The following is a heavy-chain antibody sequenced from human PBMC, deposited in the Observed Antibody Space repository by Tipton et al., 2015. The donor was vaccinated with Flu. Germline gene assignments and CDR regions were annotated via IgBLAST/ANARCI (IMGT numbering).Heavy chain of an antibody. Sequence: TLSLTCTISGGSITTSSYYWGWIRQPPGKGLEWIGSIYYSGSTYYNPSLKSRVTISLDTSKNQFPLKLNSMTAADTAVYYCARGFGAAHHSPIRYWGQGTLVTVSS. D-gene: IGHD3-16*01. CDR3: ARGFGAAHHSPIRY. V-gene: IGHV4-39*06. CDR2: IYYSGST. CDR1: GGSITTSSYY. J-gene: IGHJ4*02.